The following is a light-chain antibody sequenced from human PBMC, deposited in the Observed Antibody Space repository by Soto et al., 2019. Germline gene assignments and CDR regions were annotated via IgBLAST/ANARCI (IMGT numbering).Light chain of an antibody. Sequence: MTQSPATLSVSPGDRVSLSCRASQSISTNLAWYQQKPGQAPRLLIYGASTRDTHIPDRFSGSGSATEVTLSVSSLQSEDFLVYYCQQYYHCPLVTFGGGTRVEI. CDR3: QQYYHCPLVT. CDR2: GAS. J-gene: IGKJ4*01. V-gene: IGKV3-15*01. CDR1: QSISTN.